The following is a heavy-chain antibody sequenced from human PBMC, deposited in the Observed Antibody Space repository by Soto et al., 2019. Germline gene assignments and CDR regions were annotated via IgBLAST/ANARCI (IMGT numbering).Heavy chain of an antibody. J-gene: IGHJ3*02. Sequence: GASVKVSCKASGYTFTSYGISWVQQAPGQGLEWMGWISAYNGNTNYAQKLQGRVTMTTDTSTSTAYMELRSLRSDDTAVYYCARVKAAAGRDAFDIWGQGTMLTVSS. CDR1: GYTFTSYG. V-gene: IGHV1-18*01. CDR3: ARVKAAAGRDAFDI. CDR2: ISAYNGNT. D-gene: IGHD6-13*01.